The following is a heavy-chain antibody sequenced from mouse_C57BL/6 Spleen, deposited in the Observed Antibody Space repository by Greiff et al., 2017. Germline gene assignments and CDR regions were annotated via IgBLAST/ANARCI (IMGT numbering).Heavy chain of an antibody. CDR2: IDPSDSYT. CDR3: ARSSSGFPMDY. Sequence: QVQLKQPGAELVMPGASVKLSCKASGYTFTSYWMHWVKQRPGQGLEWIGEIDPSDSYTNYNQKFKGKSTLTVDKSSSTAYMQLSSLTSEDSAVYYCARSSSGFPMDYWGQGTSVTVSS. V-gene: IGHV1-69*01. J-gene: IGHJ4*01. D-gene: IGHD3-2*02. CDR1: GYTFTSYW.